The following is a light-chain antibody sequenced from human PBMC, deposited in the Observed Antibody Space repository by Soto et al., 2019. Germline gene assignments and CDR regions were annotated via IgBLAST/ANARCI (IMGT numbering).Light chain of an antibody. V-gene: IGKV1-39*01. J-gene: IGKJ1*01. CDR2: VAS. Sequence: DIQMTQSPSSLSASVGDRVTITCRASQSISNYLNWYQQTRGKAPKVLISVASSLHSGVPSRFSGSGSGTDFTLTISDLQPEDFATYYCQQSDNAPWTFGQGTKVEIK. CDR1: QSISNY. CDR3: QQSDNAPWT.